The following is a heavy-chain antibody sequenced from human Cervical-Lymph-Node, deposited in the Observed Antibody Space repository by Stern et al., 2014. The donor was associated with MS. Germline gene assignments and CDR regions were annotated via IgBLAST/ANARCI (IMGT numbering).Heavy chain of an antibody. CDR2: IYPGDSHV. J-gene: IGHJ6*02. CDR1: GYSFSSYW. CDR3: ARHQQGGKGGYYYYGMDV. Sequence: VQLGQSGAEVKKPGESLKMSCKGSGYSFSSYWVGWVRLRPGKGLEWMGIIYPGDSHVRYSPSFQGQVTISADSSINTAYLQWSNLKASDTGIYYCARHQQGGKGGYYYYGMDVWGLGTTVTVSS. V-gene: IGHV5-51*01. D-gene: IGHD4-23*01.